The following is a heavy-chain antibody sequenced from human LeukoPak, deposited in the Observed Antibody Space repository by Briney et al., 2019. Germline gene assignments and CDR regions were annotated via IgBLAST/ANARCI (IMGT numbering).Heavy chain of an antibody. CDR1: GYSISSGYY. Sequence: SETLSLTCTVSGYSISSGYYWGWIWQPPGKGLEWIGSIYHSGSTYYNPSLKSRVTISVDTSKNQFSLKLSSVTAADTAVYYCARDRLTKPVIVVVTAINYFDYWGQGTLVTVSS. CDR2: IYHSGST. CDR3: ARDRLTKPVIVVVTAINYFDY. D-gene: IGHD2-21*02. V-gene: IGHV4-38-2*02. J-gene: IGHJ4*02.